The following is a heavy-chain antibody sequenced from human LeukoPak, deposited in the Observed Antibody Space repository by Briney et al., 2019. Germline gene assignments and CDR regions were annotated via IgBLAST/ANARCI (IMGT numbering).Heavy chain of an antibody. V-gene: IGHV7-4-1*02. D-gene: IGHD3-3*01. CDR2: INTNTGNP. Sequence: GASVKVSCKASGYTFTSYAMNWVRQAPGQGLEWMGWINTNTGNPTYAQGFTGRFVFSLDTSVSTAYLQISSLKAEDTAVYYCARVGRFLEWLSGFDPWGQGTLVTVSS. CDR3: ARVGRFLEWLSGFDP. J-gene: IGHJ5*02. CDR1: GYTFTSYA.